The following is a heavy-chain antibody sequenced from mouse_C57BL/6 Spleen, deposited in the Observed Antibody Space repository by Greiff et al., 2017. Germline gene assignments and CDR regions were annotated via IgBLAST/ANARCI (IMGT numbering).Heavy chain of an antibody. Sequence: EVKLVESGGGLVQPGRSLRLSCATSGFTFSDFYMEWVRQAPGKGLEWIAASRNNANDYTTEYSTSVKGRFIVSRDTSQSILYLQMNALRADDAAIYCGTRDAFLPGAMDYWGQGTSVTVSS. CDR3: TRDAFLPGAMDY. D-gene: IGHD2-1*01. J-gene: IGHJ4*01. CDR2: SRNNANDYTT. V-gene: IGHV7-1*01. CDR1: GFTFSDFY.